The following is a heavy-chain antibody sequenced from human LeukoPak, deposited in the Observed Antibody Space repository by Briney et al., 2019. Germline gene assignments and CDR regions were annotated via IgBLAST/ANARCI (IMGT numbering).Heavy chain of an antibody. CDR3: ARGSVTAMVRSPFDY. Sequence: SVKVSCKASGGTFSSYAISWVRQAPGQGLEWMGGIIPIFGAANYAQKFQGRVTITADESTSTAYMELSSLRSEDTAVYYCARGSVTAMVRSPFDYWGQGTLVTVSS. D-gene: IGHD5-18*01. CDR2: IIPIFGAA. J-gene: IGHJ4*02. CDR1: GGTFSSYA. V-gene: IGHV1-69*01.